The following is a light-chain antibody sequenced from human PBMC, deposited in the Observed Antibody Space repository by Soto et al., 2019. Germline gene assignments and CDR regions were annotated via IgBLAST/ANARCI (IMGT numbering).Light chain of an antibody. Sequence: QSVLTQPPAASGSPGQSVAISCTGTRSDVGGYNYVSWYQQHPGKAPKLMIYEVNKWPSGVPDRFSGSKSGNTASLTVSGLQAEDEADYYCSSYAGSSNVFGTGTKLTVL. V-gene: IGLV2-8*01. J-gene: IGLJ1*01. CDR3: SSYAGSSNV. CDR2: EVN. CDR1: RSDVGGYNY.